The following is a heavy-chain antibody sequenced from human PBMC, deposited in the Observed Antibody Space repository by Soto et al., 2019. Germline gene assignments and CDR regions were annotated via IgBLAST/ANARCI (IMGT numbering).Heavy chain of an antibody. Sequence: SLRLSCAASGFTFSSYAMHWVRQAPGKGLEWVAVISYDGSNKYYADSVKGRFTISRDNSKNTLYLQMNSLRAEDTAVYYCARDVMVYCSGGSCYSNYFDYWGQGTLVTVSS. CDR1: GFTFSSYA. CDR2: ISYDGSNK. V-gene: IGHV3-30-3*01. J-gene: IGHJ4*02. CDR3: ARDVMVYCSGGSCYSNYFDY. D-gene: IGHD2-15*01.